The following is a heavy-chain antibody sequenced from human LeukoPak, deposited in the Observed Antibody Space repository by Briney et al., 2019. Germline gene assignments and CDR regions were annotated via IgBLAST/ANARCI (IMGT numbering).Heavy chain of an antibody. CDR3: AKDLWFGELSDWFDP. CDR2: ISGSGGST. Sequence: PGGSLRLSCAASGFTFSSYAMSWVRQAPGKGLEWVSAISGSGGSTYYADSVKGRFTISRDNSKNTLYLQMNSLRAEDTAVYYCAKDLWFGELSDWFDPWGQGTLVTVSS. D-gene: IGHD3-10*01. J-gene: IGHJ5*02. CDR1: GFTFSSYA. V-gene: IGHV3-23*01.